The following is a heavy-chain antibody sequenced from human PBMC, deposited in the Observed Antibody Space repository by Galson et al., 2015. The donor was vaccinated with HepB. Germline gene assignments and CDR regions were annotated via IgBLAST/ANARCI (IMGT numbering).Heavy chain of an antibody. J-gene: IGHJ4*02. CDR3: ARVGAEWSRLSVDY. CDR2: ISSSGSTI. D-gene: IGHD3-3*01. CDR1: GFTFSDYY. Sequence: SLRLSCAASGFTFSDYYMSWIRQAPGKGLEWVSYISSSGSTIYYADSVKGRFTISRDNDKNSLYLQMNSLRAEDTAVYYCARVGAEWSRLSVDYWGQGTLVTVSS. V-gene: IGHV3-11*01.